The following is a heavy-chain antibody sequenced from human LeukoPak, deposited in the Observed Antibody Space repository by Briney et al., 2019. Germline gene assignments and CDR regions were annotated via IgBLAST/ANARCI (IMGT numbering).Heavy chain of an antibody. D-gene: IGHD2-2*02. CDR1: GGSFSGYY. J-gene: IGHJ4*02. CDR3: ARGKAYCSSTSCYRGRVDY. Sequence: PSETLPLTCAVYGGSFSGYYWSWIRQPPEKGLEWIGEINHSGSTNYNPSLKSRVTISVDTSKNQFSLKLSSVTAADTAVYYCARGKAYCSSTSCYRGRVDYWGQGTLVTVSS. CDR2: INHSGST. V-gene: IGHV4-34*01.